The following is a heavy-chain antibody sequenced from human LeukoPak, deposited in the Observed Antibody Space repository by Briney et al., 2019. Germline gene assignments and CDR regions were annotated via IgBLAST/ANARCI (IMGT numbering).Heavy chain of an antibody. J-gene: IGHJ3*02. CDR1: GFTFSSYS. CDR2: ISSSSYI. Sequence: GGSLRLSCAASGFTFSSYSMNWVRQAPGKGLEWVSSISSSSYIYYADSVKGRFTISRDNAKNSLYLQMNSLRAEDTAVYYCARQLIKQQLVLGDACDIWGQGTMVTVSS. D-gene: IGHD6-13*01. V-gene: IGHV3-21*01. CDR3: ARQLIKQQLVLGDACDI.